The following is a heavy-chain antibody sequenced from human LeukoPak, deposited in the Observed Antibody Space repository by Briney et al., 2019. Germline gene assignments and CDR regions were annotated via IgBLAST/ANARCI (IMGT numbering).Heavy chain of an antibody. D-gene: IGHD6-13*01. CDR1: GFTFDDYA. V-gene: IGHV3-9*01. CDR2: ISWNSGSI. CDR3: AKDITPHIPAAPFDI. Sequence: LSGGSLRLSCAASGFTFDDYAMHWVRQAPGKGLEWVSGISWNSGSIGYADSVKGRFTISRDNAKNSLYLQMNSLRAEDTALYYSAKDITPHIPAAPFDIWGQGTMVTVSS. J-gene: IGHJ3*02.